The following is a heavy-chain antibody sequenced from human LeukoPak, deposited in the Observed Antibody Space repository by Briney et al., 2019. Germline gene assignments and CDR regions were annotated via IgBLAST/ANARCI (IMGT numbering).Heavy chain of an antibody. Sequence: PSETLSLTCTVSGGSISSYYWSWIRQPAGKGLEWIGRIYTSGSTNYNPSLKSRVTMSVDTSKNQFSLKLSSVTAADTAVYYCARDGSSDSSGYYWGNNWFDPWGQGTLVTVSS. J-gene: IGHJ5*02. D-gene: IGHD3-22*01. CDR3: ARDGSSDSSGYYWGNNWFDP. V-gene: IGHV4-4*07. CDR1: GGSISSYY. CDR2: IYTSGST.